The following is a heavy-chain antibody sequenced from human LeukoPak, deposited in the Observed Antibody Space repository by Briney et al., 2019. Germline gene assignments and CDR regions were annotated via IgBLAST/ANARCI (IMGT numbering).Heavy chain of an antibody. V-gene: IGHV1-69*06. CDR2: IIPIFGTA. CDR1: GYTFTGYY. D-gene: IGHD5-24*01. J-gene: IGHJ4*02. Sequence: ASVKVSCKASGYTFTGYYMHWVRQAPGQGLEWMGGIIPIFGTANYAQKFQGRVTITADKSTSTAYMELSSLRSEDTAVYYCARDQGDGYMGYWGQGTLVTVSS. CDR3: ARDQGDGYMGY.